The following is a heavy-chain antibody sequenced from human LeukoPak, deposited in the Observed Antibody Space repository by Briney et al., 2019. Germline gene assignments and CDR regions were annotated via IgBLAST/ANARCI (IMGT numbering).Heavy chain of an antibody. CDR2: IYPADSHI. CDR3: ARQEYCSGGSCYTWFDP. J-gene: IGHJ5*02. CDR1: GYSINNYW. V-gene: IGHV5-51*01. D-gene: IGHD2-15*01. Sequence: GESLQISCQGSGYSINNYWIGWVRQMPGKGLEWMGIIYPADSHIRYSPSFQGQVTISADKSISTAYLQWSSLKASDTAMYYCARQEYCSGGSCYTWFDPWGQGTLVTVSS.